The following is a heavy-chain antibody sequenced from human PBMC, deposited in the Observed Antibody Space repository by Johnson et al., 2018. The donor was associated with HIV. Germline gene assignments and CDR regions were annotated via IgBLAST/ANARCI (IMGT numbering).Heavy chain of an antibody. Sequence: QVQLVESGGGVVQPGRSLRLSCAASRFTFSDYDIHWVRQAPGNGLEWVAVISYDGRNKYYVDSVKGRFTISRDNAKNSLSLQMNSLRAEDTAVYYCARDRGSGWYWDAFDIWGQGTMVTVSS. CDR3: ARDRGSGWYWDAFDI. CDR1: RFTFSDYD. D-gene: IGHD6-19*01. CDR2: ISYDGRNK. J-gene: IGHJ3*02. V-gene: IGHV3-30*03.